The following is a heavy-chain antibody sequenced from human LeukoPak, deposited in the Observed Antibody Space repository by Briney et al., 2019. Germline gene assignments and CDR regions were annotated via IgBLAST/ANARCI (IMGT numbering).Heavy chain of an antibody. CDR2: IRSKAYGGTT. V-gene: IGHV3-49*04. J-gene: IGHJ4*02. CDR1: GFPFGDYA. CDR3: TRTYCSSTSCYENY. Sequence: GGSLRLSCRASGFPFGDYAMRWVRQAPGKGLEWVGFIRSKAYGGTTEYAASMKGRFTISRDDSKSIAYLPMNSLKTEDTAVYYCTRTYCSSTSCYENYWGQGTLVTVSS. D-gene: IGHD2-2*01.